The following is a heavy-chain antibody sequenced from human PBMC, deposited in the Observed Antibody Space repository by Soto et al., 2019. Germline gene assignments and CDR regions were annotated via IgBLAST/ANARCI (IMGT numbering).Heavy chain of an antibody. CDR3: ASSRSYYDFWSGYYTTQLSENYYYYYGMDV. Sequence: GESLKISCKGSGYSFTSYWIGWVRQMPGKGLEWMGIIYPGDSDTRYSPSFQGQVTISADKSISTAYLQWSSLKASDTAMYYCASSRSYYDFWSGYYTTQLSENYYYYYGMDVWGQGTTVTVSS. CDR1: GYSFTSYW. D-gene: IGHD3-3*01. J-gene: IGHJ6*02. CDR2: IYPGDSDT. V-gene: IGHV5-51*01.